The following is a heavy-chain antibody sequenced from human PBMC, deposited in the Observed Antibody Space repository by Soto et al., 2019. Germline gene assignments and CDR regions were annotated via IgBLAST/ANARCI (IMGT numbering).Heavy chain of an antibody. D-gene: IGHD3-16*02. CDR1: GFTFSSYG. Sequence: PGGSLRLSCAASGFTFSSYGRSWVRQAPGKGLEWVANIKHDGSEKYYVDSVKGRFTISRDNAKNSLYLKMNSLRAEDTAVYYCPRDYDYVWGSYRYTEDNWYFDLWGRGTLVTVS. CDR2: IKHDGSEK. CDR3: PRDYDYVWGSYRYTEDNWYFDL. J-gene: IGHJ2*01. V-gene: IGHV3-7*03.